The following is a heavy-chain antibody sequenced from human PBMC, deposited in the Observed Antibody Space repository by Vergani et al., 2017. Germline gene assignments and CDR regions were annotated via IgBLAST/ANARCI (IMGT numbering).Heavy chain of an antibody. CDR3: ARGDYGILTGYRY. V-gene: IGHV1-46*03. D-gene: IGHD3-9*01. J-gene: IGHJ4*02. CDR1: GYTFSNYY. CDR2: INPSGGHT. Sequence: QVQVVQSGAEVKKSGASVKVSCKTSGYTFSNYYMHWVRQAPGQGLEWMGIINPSGGHTNYAQKFQGRVTMTRDTSTSTVYMELSSLRSEDTALYYCARGDYGILTGYRYWVEGTLVTVPA.